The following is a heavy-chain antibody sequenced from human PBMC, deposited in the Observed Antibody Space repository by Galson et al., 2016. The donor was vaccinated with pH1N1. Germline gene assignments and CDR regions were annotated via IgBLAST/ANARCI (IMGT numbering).Heavy chain of an antibody. CDR1: GYTFTSYA. Sequence: SVKVSCKASGYTFTSYAIHWVRQAPGQRLEWMGWINTGSGYTKYSQKFHDRITITKDTSASTVYLELSSLRSEDTAVYSCGRDGLTMITFGVPGNYFDDWGQVTLVTVSS. J-gene: IGHJ4*02. D-gene: IGHD3-16*01. CDR3: GRDGLTMITFGVPGNYFDD. V-gene: IGHV1-3*04. CDR2: INTGSGYT.